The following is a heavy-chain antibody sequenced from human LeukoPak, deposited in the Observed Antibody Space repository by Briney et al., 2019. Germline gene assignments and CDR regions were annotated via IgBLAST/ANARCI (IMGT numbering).Heavy chain of an antibody. J-gene: IGHJ4*02. D-gene: IGHD2-2*01. CDR3: AKDGAGSQSYCSSTSCYVDY. CDR1: GFTFSSYG. CDR2: ISGSGGST. Sequence: GGTLRLSCAASGFTFSSYGMSWVRQAPGKGLEWVSAISGSGGSTYYADSVKGRFTISRDNSKNTLYLQMNSLRAEDTAVYYCAKDGAGSQSYCSSTSCYVDYWGQGTLVTVSS. V-gene: IGHV3-23*01.